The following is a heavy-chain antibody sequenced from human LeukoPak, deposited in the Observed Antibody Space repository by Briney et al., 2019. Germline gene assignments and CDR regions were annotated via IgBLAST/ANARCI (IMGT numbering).Heavy chain of an antibody. D-gene: IGHD2-15*01. CDR3: ASDGGRNAFDI. CDR2: ISSSSSYI. CDR1: GFTFSSYS. J-gene: IGHJ3*02. Sequence: GGSLRLSCAASGFTFSSYSMNWVRQAPGKGLEWVSSISSSSSYIYYADSVKGRFTISRDNAKNSLYLQMNSLRAEDTAVYYCASDGGRNAFDIWGQGTMVTVSS. V-gene: IGHV3-21*01.